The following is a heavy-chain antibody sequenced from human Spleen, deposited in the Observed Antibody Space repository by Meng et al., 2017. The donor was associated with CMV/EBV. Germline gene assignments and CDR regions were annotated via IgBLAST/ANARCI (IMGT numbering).Heavy chain of an antibody. Sequence: SGFTFSSYAMHWVRQDPGKGLEWVAVISYDGSNKYYADSVKGRFTISRDNSKNTLYLQMNSLTAEDTAVYYCAKVAGRIAVRQYFDYWGQGTLVTVSS. CDR2: ISYDGSNK. D-gene: IGHD6-6*01. V-gene: IGHV3-30-3*01. CDR1: GFTFSSYA. CDR3: AKVAGRIAVRQYFDY. J-gene: IGHJ4*02.